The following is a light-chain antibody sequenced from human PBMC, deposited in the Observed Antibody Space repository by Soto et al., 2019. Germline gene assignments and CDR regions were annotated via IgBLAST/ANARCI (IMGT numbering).Light chain of an antibody. CDR1: QSVSSK. Sequence: EIVMTQSPATLSVSPGERATLSCRASQSVSSKFAWYQQKPGQGPRLLIYGASTRATGIPARFSGSGSGTEFTLTISSLQSKDFAVYYCQHYSTWLWTFGQGTKVEIK. CDR2: GAS. V-gene: IGKV3-15*01. J-gene: IGKJ1*01. CDR3: QHYSTWLWT.